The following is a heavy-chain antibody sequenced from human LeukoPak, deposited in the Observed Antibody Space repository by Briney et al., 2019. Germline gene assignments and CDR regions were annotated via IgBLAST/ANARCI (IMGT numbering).Heavy chain of an antibody. CDR1: GFIFSKFD. Sequence: GGSLRLSCAASGFIFSKFDMHWVRQAPGKGLEWVAFIQYDGSNKYYTDSVKGRFTISRDNSKNTLYLQMNSLRAEDTAVYYCARVSLDWQQLVPATFDIWGQGTMVTVSS. V-gene: IGHV3-30*02. D-gene: IGHD6-13*01. CDR3: ARVSLDWQQLVPATFDI. J-gene: IGHJ3*02. CDR2: IQYDGSNK.